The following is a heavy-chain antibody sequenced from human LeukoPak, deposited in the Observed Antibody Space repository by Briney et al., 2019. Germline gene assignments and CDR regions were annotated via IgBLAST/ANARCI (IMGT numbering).Heavy chain of an antibody. CDR3: TRDPYSQLERRHGHAFDI. CDR1: GFTFGDYA. V-gene: IGHV3-49*03. D-gene: IGHD1-1*01. J-gene: IGHJ3*02. CDR2: IRSKAYGGTT. Sequence: PGGSLRLSCTASGFTFGDYAMSWFRQAPGKGLEWVGFIRSKAYGGTTEYAAPVKGRFTISRDDSKSIAYLQMNSLKTEDTAVYYCTRDPYSQLERRHGHAFDIWGQGTIVTVSS.